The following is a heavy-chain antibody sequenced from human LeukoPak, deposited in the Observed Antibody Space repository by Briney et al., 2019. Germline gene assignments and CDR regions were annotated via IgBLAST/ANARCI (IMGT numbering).Heavy chain of an antibody. CDR2: IYYSGST. D-gene: IGHD6-19*01. J-gene: IGHJ4*02. V-gene: IGHV4-34*01. Sequence: PSETLSLTCAVYGASFSEYSWSWVRQPPGKGLEWIGSIYYSGSTYYNPSLKSRVTISVDTSKNQFSLKLSSVTAADTAVYYCARHNSSGWYGFDYWGQGTLVTVSS. CDR3: ARHNSSGWYGFDY. CDR1: GASFSEYS.